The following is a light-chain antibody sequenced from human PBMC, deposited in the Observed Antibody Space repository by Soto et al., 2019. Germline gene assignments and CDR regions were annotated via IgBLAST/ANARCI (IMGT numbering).Light chain of an antibody. V-gene: IGKV3-15*01. J-gene: IGKJ2*01. CDR1: QSVKTY. Sequence: EIVMTQSPATLSVSPGGRATLSCRASQSVKTYLAWYQQRPGQPPRLLIYGASTRATGIPARFSGSGSGTEFSLTISSRQSEDFAVYYCQQYNTWPPTYTFGQGTKLEIK. CDR3: QQYNTWPPTYT. CDR2: GAS.